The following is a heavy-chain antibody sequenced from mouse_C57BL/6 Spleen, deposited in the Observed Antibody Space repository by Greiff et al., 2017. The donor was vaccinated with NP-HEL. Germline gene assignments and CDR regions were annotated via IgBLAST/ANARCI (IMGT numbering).Heavy chain of an antibody. D-gene: IGHD2-5*01. CDR1: GYTFTSYT. CDR3: ARKDSNYYESFDY. V-gene: IGHV1-4*01. J-gene: IGHJ2*01. CDR2: INPSSGYT. Sequence: QVQLKESGAELARPGASVKMSCKASGYTFTSYTMHWVKQRPGQGLEWIGYINPSSGYTKYNQKFKDKATLTADKSSSTAYMQLSSLTSEDSAVYYCARKDSNYYESFDYWGQGTTLTVSS.